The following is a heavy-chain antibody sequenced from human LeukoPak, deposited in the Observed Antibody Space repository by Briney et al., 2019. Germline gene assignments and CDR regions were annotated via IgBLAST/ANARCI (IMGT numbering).Heavy chain of an antibody. V-gene: IGHV3-23*01. CDR2: ISGSGGST. J-gene: IGHJ4*02. Sequence: PGGSLRLSCAASGFTFSSYAMSWVRQAPGKGLEWVSAISGSGGSTYYADSVKGRFTISRDNSKNTLYLQMNSLRAEDTAVYYCANQQSGGSLTRIDYWGQGTLVTVSS. D-gene: IGHD2-15*01. CDR3: ANQQSGGSLTRIDY. CDR1: GFTFSSYA.